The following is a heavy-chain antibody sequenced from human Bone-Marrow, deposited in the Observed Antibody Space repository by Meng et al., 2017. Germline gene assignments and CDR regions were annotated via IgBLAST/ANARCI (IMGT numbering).Heavy chain of an antibody. Sequence: GESLKISCAASGFTFSSYEMNWVRQAPGKGLEWVSYISGSGRDIYYADSVKGRFTISRDNAKNSLYLQMNSLRVEDTAVYYCAREGYCANEICNPLYGMDVWGQGTTVTVSS. CDR2: ISGSGRDI. D-gene: IGHD2-8*01. CDR3: AREGYCANEICNPLYGMDV. CDR1: GFTFSSYE. J-gene: IGHJ6*02. V-gene: IGHV3-48*03.